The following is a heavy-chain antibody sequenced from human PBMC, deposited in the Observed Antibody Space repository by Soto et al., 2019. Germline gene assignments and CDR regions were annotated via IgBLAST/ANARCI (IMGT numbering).Heavy chain of an antibody. CDR2: IVVGSGNT. CDR3: AAVVVATAFDY. J-gene: IGHJ4*02. CDR1: GFTFTSSA. D-gene: IGHD5-12*01. Sequence: SVKVSCRASGFTFTSSAVQWVRQARGQRLEWIGWIVVGSGNTNYAQKFQERVTITRDMSTSTAYMELSSLRSEDTAVYYCAAVVVATAFDYWGQGTLVTVPS. V-gene: IGHV1-58*01.